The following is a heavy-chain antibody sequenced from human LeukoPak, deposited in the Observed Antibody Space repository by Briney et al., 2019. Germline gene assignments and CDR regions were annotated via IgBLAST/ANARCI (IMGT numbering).Heavy chain of an antibody. CDR2: INPNSGGT. CDR1: GYTFTGYY. V-gene: IGHV1-2*02. D-gene: IGHD2-2*02. J-gene: IGHJ4*02. CDR3: ARAGAIVVVPAAIRSDY. Sequence: ASVKVSRKASGYTFTGYYMHWVRQAPGQGLEWMGWINPNSGGTNYAQKFQSRVTMTRDTSISTAYMELSRLRSDDTAVYYCARAGAIVVVPAAIRSDYWGQGTLVTVSS.